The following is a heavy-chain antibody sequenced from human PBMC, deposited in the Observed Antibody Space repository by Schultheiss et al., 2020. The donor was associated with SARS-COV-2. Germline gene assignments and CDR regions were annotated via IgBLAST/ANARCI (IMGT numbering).Heavy chain of an antibody. Sequence: SETLSLTCAVSGYSISSGYYWGWIRQPPGKGLEWIGSIYHSGSTYYNPSLKSRVTISVDTSKNQFSLKLSSVTAADTAVYYCARDFIYDYGDYVGGYFDYWGQGTLVTVSS. D-gene: IGHD4-17*01. J-gene: IGHJ4*02. CDR3: ARDFIYDYGDYVGGYFDY. V-gene: IGHV4-38-2*02. CDR1: GYSISSGYY. CDR2: IYHSGST.